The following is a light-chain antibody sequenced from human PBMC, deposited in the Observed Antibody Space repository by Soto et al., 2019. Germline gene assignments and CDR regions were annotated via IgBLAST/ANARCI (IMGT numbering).Light chain of an antibody. V-gene: IGKV3-11*01. CDR2: DTS. Sequence: EIVLTQSPATLSLSPGERATLSCRASQSVSSSLVWYQQKPGQAPRLLIYDTSNRATGIPARFSGSGSGTDFTLTISSLEPEDFAVYYCQQRSDWPWTFGQGTKVEIK. CDR1: QSVSSS. J-gene: IGKJ1*01. CDR3: QQRSDWPWT.